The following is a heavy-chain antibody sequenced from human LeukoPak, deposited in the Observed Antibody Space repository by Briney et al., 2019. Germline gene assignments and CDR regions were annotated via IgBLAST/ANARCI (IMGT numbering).Heavy chain of an antibody. J-gene: IGHJ3*01. CDR2: IKEYGSQK. D-gene: IGHD1-26*01. CDR3: ARINSGLYYGDAFDV. CDR1: GFTFSRYW. V-gene: IGHV3-7*01. Sequence: GGSLRLSCAASGFTFSRYWMTWVRQAPGKGLEGVANIKEYGSQKYYLDSVQGRFTISRDNAKNSLYLHTNSLRAEGTRVDYLARINSGLYYGDAFDVWGQGPMVPVPS.